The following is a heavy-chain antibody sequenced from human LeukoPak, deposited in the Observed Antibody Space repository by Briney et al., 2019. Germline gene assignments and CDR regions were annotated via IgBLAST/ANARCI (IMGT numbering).Heavy chain of an antibody. Sequence: ASVKVSCKASGYTFTGYYMHWVRQAPGQGLEWMGWINPNSGGTNYAQKFQGRVTMTRDTSISTAYMELSRLRSDDTAVYYCARDFARITMVRGVIGFDPWGQGTLVTVSS. CDR2: INPNSGGT. V-gene: IGHV1-2*02. CDR3: ARDFARITMVRGVIGFDP. CDR1: GYTFTGYY. J-gene: IGHJ5*02. D-gene: IGHD3-10*01.